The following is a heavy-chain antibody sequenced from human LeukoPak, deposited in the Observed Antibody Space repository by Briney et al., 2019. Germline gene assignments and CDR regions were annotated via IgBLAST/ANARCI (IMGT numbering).Heavy chain of an antibody. Sequence: SETLSLTCAVYGGSFSGYYWSWIRQPPGKGLEWIGEINHSGSTNYNPSLKSRVTISVDTSKNQFSLKLSSVTAADTAVYYCAMYRRGYSGYAVDYWGQGTLVTVSS. CDR2: INHSGST. D-gene: IGHD5-12*01. V-gene: IGHV4-34*01. CDR1: GGSFSGYY. CDR3: AMYRRGYSGYAVDY. J-gene: IGHJ4*02.